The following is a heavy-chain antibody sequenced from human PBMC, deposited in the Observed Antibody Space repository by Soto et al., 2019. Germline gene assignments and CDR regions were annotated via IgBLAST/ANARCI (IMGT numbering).Heavy chain of an antibody. V-gene: IGHV2-5*02. D-gene: IGHD3-3*01. CDR2: IYWDDDK. J-gene: IGHJ4*02. CDR3: AHRVLRTVFGLVTTTAIYFDF. CDR1: GFSLTTSGVG. Sequence: QITLNESGPTQVKPRQTLTLTCTFSGFSLTTSGVGVGWIRQSPGKAPEWLALIYWDDDKRYSPSLKSRLTITKDTPKNQVVLTMADVDPANTATYYCAHRVLRTVFGLVTTTAIYFDFWGQGTPVAVSS.